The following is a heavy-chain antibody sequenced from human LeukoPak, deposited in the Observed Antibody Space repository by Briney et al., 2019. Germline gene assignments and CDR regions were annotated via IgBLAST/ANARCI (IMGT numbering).Heavy chain of an antibody. V-gene: IGHV4-59*01. CDR3: ARLYYYDSSGYYSEPGRNAFDI. CDR2: IYYSGST. Sequence: PSETLSLTCTVSGGSISSYYWSWIRQPPGKGLEWIGYIYYSGSTNYNPSLKSRVTISVDTSKNQFSLKLSSVTVADTAVYYCARLYYYDSSGYYSEPGRNAFDIWGQGTMVTVSS. J-gene: IGHJ3*02. CDR1: GGSISSYY. D-gene: IGHD3-22*01.